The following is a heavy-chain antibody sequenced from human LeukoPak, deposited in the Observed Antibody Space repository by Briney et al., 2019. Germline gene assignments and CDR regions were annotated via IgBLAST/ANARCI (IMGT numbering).Heavy chain of an antibody. V-gene: IGHV4-39*07. Sequence: SETLSLTCAVYGGSFSTSNYYWGWIRQPPGKGLEWIGNIFYSGSTYYGPSLKSRLTISLDTSRNQFSLKLNSVTAADTAVYYCAKSNSYGLIDIWGQGTMVTVSS. CDR3: AKSNSYGLIDI. CDR1: GGSFSTSNYY. CDR2: IFYSGST. J-gene: IGHJ3*02. D-gene: IGHD3-16*02.